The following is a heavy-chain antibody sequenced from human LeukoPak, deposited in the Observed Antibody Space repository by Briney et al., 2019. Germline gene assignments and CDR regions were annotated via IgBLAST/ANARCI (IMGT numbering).Heavy chain of an antibody. CDR2: INHSGST. J-gene: IGHJ4*02. Sequence: SSETLSLTCAVYGGSFSGYYWSWIRQPPGKGLEWIGEINHSGSTNYNPSLKSRVTISVDTSKNQLSLKLRSVTAADTAVYYCVRASLDYWGQGTLVTVSS. V-gene: IGHV4-34*01. CDR3: VRASLDY. CDR1: GGSFSGYY.